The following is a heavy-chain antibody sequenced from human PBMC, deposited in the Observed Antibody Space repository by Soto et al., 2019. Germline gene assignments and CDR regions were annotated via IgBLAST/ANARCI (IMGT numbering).Heavy chain of an antibody. CDR2: ISAYNGNT. V-gene: IGHV1-18*01. D-gene: IGHD3-9*01. CDR1: GYTFTSYG. CDR3: ARDLSIFLFDY. J-gene: IGHJ4*02. Sequence: QVQLVQSGAEVKKPGASVKVSCKASGYTFTSYGISWVRQAPGQGLEWMGWISAYNGNTKYAQKRRGRVTMATDTSTSTAYTELRSLRSDDTAVYCCARDLSIFLFDYWGQGTLVTVSS.